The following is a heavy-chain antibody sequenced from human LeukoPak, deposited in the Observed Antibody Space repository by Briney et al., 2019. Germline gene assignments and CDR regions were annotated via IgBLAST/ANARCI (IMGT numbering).Heavy chain of an antibody. D-gene: IGHD3-22*01. V-gene: IGHV4-59*01. CDR1: GGSISSYY. CDR2: IYYSGST. J-gene: IGHJ4*02. CDR3: ARKNYDSSGYSAYFDY. Sequence: PSETLSLTCTVSGGSISSYYWSWIRQPPGKGLEWIGYIYYSGSTSYNPSLKSRVTISVDTSKKQFSLKLSSVTAADTAVYYCARKNYDSSGYSAYFDYWGQGTLVTVSS.